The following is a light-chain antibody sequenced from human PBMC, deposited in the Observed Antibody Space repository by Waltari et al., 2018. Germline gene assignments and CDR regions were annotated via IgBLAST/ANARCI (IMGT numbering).Light chain of an antibody. J-gene: IGLJ1*01. CDR2: QDV. CDR1: ELEKKY. CDR3: QAWDSGVAGV. V-gene: IGLV3-1*01. Sequence: SYDLIQSPSVSVSPGQTATITCSGDELEKKYVCWYQQKPGQSPVLVIYQDVRRPSEIPQRFSGSNSGNTDTLTISGTQPMDEADYYCQAWDSGVAGVFGTGTKVTVL.